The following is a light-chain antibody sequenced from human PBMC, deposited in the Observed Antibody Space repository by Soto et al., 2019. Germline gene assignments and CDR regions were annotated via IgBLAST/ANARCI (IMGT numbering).Light chain of an antibody. CDR1: QSVSSN. V-gene: IGKV3-15*01. J-gene: IGKJ1*01. CDR3: QQYNNWSWT. CDR2: VAS. Sequence: EIVMTQSPATLSVSPGERATLSCRASQSVSSNLAWYQQKPGQAPRLLIYVASTRATGIPARFSGSGSGTEFTLNISSLQSEDFAVYCCQQYNNWSWTFGQGTKVEIK.